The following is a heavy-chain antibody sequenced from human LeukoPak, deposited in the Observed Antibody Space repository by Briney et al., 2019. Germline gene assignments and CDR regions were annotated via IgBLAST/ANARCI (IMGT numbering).Heavy chain of an antibody. CDR1: GGTFSSYA. V-gene: IGHV1-69*13. D-gene: IGHD4-17*01. CDR2: IIPIFGTA. Sequence: ASVKVSCKASGGTFSSYAISWVRQAPGQGLEWMGGIIPIFGTANYAQKFQGRVTITADESTSTAYMELSSLRSEDTAVYYCAREPLNTATGVHWFDPWGQGTLVTVSS. CDR3: AREPLNTATGVHWFDP. J-gene: IGHJ5*02.